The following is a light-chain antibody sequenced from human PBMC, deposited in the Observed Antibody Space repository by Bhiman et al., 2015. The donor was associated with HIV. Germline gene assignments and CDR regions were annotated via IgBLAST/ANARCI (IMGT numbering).Light chain of an antibody. CDR1: TSNIGSNY. CDR2: RNN. Sequence: QSVLTQPPSVSAPPGQKVTISCSGTTSNIGSNYVAWYQQLPGTAPKLLIYRNNQRPSGVSDRVSGSKSGTSASLAITGLRADDEADYYCQSYDISLSRYVFGTGSKVTVL. V-gene: IGLV1-40*01. CDR3: QSYDISLSRYV. J-gene: IGLJ1*01.